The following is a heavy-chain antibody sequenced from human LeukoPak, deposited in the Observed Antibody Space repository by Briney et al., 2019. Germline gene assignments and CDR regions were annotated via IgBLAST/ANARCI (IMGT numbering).Heavy chain of an antibody. CDR2: IYSGGST. Sequence: RGSLRLSCAASGFTVSSNYMSWVRQAPGKGLEWVSVIYSGGSTYYADSVKGRFTISRDNSKNALYLQMNSLRAEDTAVYYCACYTYYVFWSGYSHPYYYMDVWGKGTTVTVSS. V-gene: IGHV3-53*01. CDR1: GFTVSSNY. J-gene: IGHJ6*03. D-gene: IGHD3-3*01. CDR3: ACYTYYVFWSGYSHPYYYMDV.